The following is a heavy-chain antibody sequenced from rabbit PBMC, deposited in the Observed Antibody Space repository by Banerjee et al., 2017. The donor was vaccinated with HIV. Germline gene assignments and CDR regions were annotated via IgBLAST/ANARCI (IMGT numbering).Heavy chain of an antibody. J-gene: IGHJ4*01. D-gene: IGHD1-1*01. CDR2: IYAGSSGHT. CDR1: GFTISSSYW. Sequence: QEQLEESGGDLVQPEGSLTLTCTASGFTISSSYWICWVRQAPGKGLEWIACIYAGSSGHTYYASWAKGRFTISKTSSTTVTLQMTSLTAADTATHFCVRSAHNGGGNYIKLWGPGTLVTVS. CDR3: VRSAHNGGGNYIKL. V-gene: IGHV1S45*01.